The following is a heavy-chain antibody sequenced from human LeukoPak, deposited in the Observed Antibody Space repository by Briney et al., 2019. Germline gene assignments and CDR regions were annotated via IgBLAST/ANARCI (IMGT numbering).Heavy chain of an antibody. J-gene: IGHJ5*02. Sequence: ASVKVSCKASGYTFTGYYMHWVRQAPGQGLEWMGWINPNSGGTNYAQKFQGRVTMTRDTSISTAYMELSRLRSDDTAVYYCARDLLGADYGSGSYIDPWGQGTLVTVSS. D-gene: IGHD3-10*01. CDR2: INPNSGGT. CDR1: GYTFTGYY. CDR3: ARDLLGADYGSGSYIDP. V-gene: IGHV1-2*02.